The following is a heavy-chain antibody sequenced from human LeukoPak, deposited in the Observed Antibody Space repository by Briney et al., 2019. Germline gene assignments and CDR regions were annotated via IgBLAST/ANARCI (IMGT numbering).Heavy chain of an antibody. J-gene: IGHJ4*02. CDR1: GGSFSGYY. Sequence: SETLSLTCAVYGGSFSGYYWSWIRQPPGKGLEWIGEINHSGSTNYNPSLKSRVTTSVDTSKDQFSLKLSSVTAADTAVYYCARGIAAAEWGQGTLVTVSS. V-gene: IGHV4-34*01. CDR2: INHSGST. CDR3: ARGIAAAE. D-gene: IGHD6-13*01.